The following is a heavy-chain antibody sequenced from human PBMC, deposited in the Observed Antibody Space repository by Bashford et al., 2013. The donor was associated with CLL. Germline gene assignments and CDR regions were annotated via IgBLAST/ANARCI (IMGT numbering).Heavy chain of an antibody. V-gene: IGHV3-21*01. J-gene: IGHJ6*02. CDR2: ISSSSSI. CDR1: GFTFTTYS. CDR3: ASDRNGMDV. Sequence: GGSLRLSCTASGFTFTTYSMNWVRQDPGKGLEWVSSISSSSSIYYADSVRGRFTISRDNAKNSLYLQMNSLRAEDTAVYYCASDRNGMDVWGQGTTVTVSS.